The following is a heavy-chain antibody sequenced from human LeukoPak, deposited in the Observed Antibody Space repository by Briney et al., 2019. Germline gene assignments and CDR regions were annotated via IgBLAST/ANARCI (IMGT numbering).Heavy chain of an antibody. D-gene: IGHD6-13*01. CDR1: GFTFSSYW. Sequence: GGSLRLSCAASGFTFSSYWMSWVRQAPGKGLEWVANIRQDGSEKYYVDSVKGRFTISRDNAKNSLYLQMNSLRAEDTAVYYCAKAAVYSINWTPFDDWGLGTLVTVSS. CDR2: IRQDGSEK. CDR3: AKAAVYSINWTPFDD. J-gene: IGHJ4*02. V-gene: IGHV3-7*01.